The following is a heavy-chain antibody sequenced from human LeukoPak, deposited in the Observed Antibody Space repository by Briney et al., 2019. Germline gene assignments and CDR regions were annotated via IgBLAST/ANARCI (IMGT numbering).Heavy chain of an antibody. J-gene: IGHJ4*02. V-gene: IGHV3-23*01. CDR2: ISAGGGDT. CDR3: AKDRPLNYDSSTSMIDY. D-gene: IGHD3-22*01. Sequence: GGSLRLSCAASGFTFSSYAMSWVRQAPGKGLEWVSTISAGGGDTYYAASVKGRFTISRDNSRNTLFLQMNSLRAEDTAEYYCAKDRPLNYDSSTSMIDYWGQGPLVTVSS. CDR1: GFTFSSYA.